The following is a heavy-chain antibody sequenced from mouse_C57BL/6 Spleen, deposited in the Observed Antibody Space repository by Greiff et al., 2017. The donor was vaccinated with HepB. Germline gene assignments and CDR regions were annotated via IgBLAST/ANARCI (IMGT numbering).Heavy chain of an antibody. D-gene: IGHD1-1*01. CDR3: TTEGLLLRYYAMDY. V-gene: IGHV14-1*01. Sequence: VHVKQSGAELVRPGASVKLSCTASGFNIKDYYMHWVKQRPEQGLEWIGRIDPEDGDTEYAPKFQGKATMTADTSSNTAYLQLSSLTSEDTAVYYCTTEGLLLRYYAMDYWGQGTSVTVSS. CDR2: IDPEDGDT. CDR1: GFNIKDYY. J-gene: IGHJ4*01.